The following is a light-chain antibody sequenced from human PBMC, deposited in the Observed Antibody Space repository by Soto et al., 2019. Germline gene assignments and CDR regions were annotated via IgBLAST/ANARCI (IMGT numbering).Light chain of an antibody. CDR3: QQYNKSPLT. CDR2: FAS. CDR1: QSVSNN. Sequence: EIVMTQSPATLSVSPGEKATLSCRASQSVSNNLAWYQQKPGQAPRLLFYFASTRATGIPARFSSSGSGTEFTLTISSLQSEDFAVYYCQQYNKSPLTFGGGTKAETK. V-gene: IGKV3-15*01. J-gene: IGKJ4*01.